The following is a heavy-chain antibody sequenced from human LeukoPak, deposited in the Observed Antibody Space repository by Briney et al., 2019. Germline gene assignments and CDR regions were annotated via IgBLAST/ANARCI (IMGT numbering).Heavy chain of an antibody. V-gene: IGHV3-73*01. D-gene: IGHD1-26*01. CDR1: GFTFSDSA. CDR2: MDKETNLYAT. J-gene: IGHJ5*02. Sequence: TGGSLRLSCVASGFTFSDSAIHWVRQSSGKGLEWIGHMDKETNLYATALAASVKGRFTVSRDDSKNTAYLHMNSLKTEDTALYYCTRDSETYNWFDPWGQGTLVTVSS. CDR3: TRDSETYNWFDP.